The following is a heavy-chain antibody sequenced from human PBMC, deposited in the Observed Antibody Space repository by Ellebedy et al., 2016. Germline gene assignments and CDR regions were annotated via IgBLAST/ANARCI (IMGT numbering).Heavy chain of an antibody. CDR3: YYGHYSGF. CDR2: IVISGTAA. J-gene: IGHJ4*02. Sequence: GGSLRLSXAASGFTFNIAGMTWVRQAPGKGLEWVGTIVISGTAAYYSDSVKGRFTISRDNSRYTLYLQMDSLTAADTAVYYCYYGHYSGFWGQGTLVTVSS. CDR1: GFTFNIAG. D-gene: IGHD4-17*01. V-gene: IGHV3-23*01.